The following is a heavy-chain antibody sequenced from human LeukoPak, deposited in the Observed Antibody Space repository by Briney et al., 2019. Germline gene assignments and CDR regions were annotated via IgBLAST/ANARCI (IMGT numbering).Heavy chain of an antibody. CDR2: ISSSGSTI. CDR1: GFTFSDYY. J-gene: IGHJ4*02. V-gene: IGHV3-11*01. CDR3: ASVPSGSLYYFDY. D-gene: IGHD1-26*01. Sequence: GGSLRLSGAASGFTFSDYYMSWIRQAPGKGLEWVSYISSSGSTIYYADSVKGRFTISRDNAKNSLYLQMNSLRAEDTAVYYCASVPSGSLYYFDYWGQGTLVTVSS.